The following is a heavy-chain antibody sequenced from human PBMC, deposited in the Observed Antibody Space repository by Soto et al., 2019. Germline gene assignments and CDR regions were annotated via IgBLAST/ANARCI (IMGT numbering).Heavy chain of an antibody. CDR2: IYYSGST. CDR3: ARLGSSAGGFDY. V-gene: IGHV4-30-4*01. J-gene: IGHJ4*02. Sequence: SETLSLTCTVSGGSISSGDYYWSWIRQPPGKGLEWIGYIYYSGSTYYNPSLKSRVTISVDTSKNQFSLKLSSVTAADTAVYYCARLGSSAGGFDYRGQGTLVTVSS. CDR1: GGSISSGDYY. D-gene: IGHD6-13*01.